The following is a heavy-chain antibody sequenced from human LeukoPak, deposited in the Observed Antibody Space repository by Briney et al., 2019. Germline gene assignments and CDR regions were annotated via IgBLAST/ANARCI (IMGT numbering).Heavy chain of an antibody. V-gene: IGHV3-9*03. CDR2: IRWNSGSI. CDR1: GFTFDDYA. D-gene: IGHD6-13*01. CDR3: AKDISSSPRYMDV. J-gene: IGHJ6*03. Sequence: PGRSLRLSCAASGFTFDDYAMHWVRHAPGKGLEWVSGIRWNSGSIGYADSVKGRFTISRDNAKNSLYLQMNSLRAEDMALYYCAKDISSSPRYMDVWGKGTTVTVSS.